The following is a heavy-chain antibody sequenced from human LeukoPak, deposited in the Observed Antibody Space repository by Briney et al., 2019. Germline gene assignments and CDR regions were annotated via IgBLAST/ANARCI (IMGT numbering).Heavy chain of an antibody. J-gene: IGHJ6*03. CDR3: ARLTKYYDFWSGYYKDYYYYMDV. Sequence: GGSLRLSCAASGFTFSSYEMNWVRQAPGKGLEWVSYISSSGSTIYYADSVKGRFTISRDNAKNSLYLQMNSLRAEDTAVYYCARLTKYYDFWSGYYKDYYYYMDVWGKGTTVTVSS. V-gene: IGHV3-48*03. CDR1: GFTFSSYE. CDR2: ISSSGSTI. D-gene: IGHD3-3*01.